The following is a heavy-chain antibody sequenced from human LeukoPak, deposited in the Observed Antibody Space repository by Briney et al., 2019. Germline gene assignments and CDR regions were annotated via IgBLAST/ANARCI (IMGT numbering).Heavy chain of an antibody. CDR2: IYTSGST. Sequence: PSETLSLTCTVSGGSISSGNYYWSWIRQPAGKGLEWIGRIYTSGSTNYNPSLKSRVTISVDTSKNQFSLKLSSVTAADTAVYYCARRGGWYYFDYWGQGTLVTVSS. CDR3: ARRGGWYYFDY. J-gene: IGHJ4*02. V-gene: IGHV4-61*02. D-gene: IGHD6-19*01. CDR1: GGSISSGNYY.